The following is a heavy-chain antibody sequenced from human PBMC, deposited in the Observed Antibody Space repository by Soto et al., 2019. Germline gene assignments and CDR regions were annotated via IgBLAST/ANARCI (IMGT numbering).Heavy chain of an antibody. CDR2: ITGSGGNT. Sequence: EVQLLQSGGGSVQPGGSLRLSCAASGFTFSSYSMTWVRQAPGKGLQWVSSITGSGGNTYYRDSVKGRFTISRDNSKNTVDLQLNGLRVEDTSLYYCAKVHLVSRWFSDLIFWGQGARVTVSS. CDR1: GFTFSSYS. CDR3: AKVHLVSRWFSDLIF. J-gene: IGHJ4*02. D-gene: IGHD6-13*01. V-gene: IGHV3-23*01.